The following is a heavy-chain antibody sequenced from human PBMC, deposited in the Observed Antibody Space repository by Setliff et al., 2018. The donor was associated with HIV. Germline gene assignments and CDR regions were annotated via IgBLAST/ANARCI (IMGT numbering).Heavy chain of an antibody. CDR3: ARVGASGVASSMDYPYYMDV. J-gene: IGHJ6*03. V-gene: IGHV4-4*09. CDR2: IYTSRGT. CDR1: GGSISGYH. D-gene: IGHD2-2*01. Sequence: PSETLSLTCTVSGGSISGYHWNWLRQTLGKGLEWIGYIYTSRGTNYNHSLRTRVIISVDTSNQFSLKLSSVTAADAAVYYCARVGASGVASSMDYPYYMDVWGKGTSVTVSS.